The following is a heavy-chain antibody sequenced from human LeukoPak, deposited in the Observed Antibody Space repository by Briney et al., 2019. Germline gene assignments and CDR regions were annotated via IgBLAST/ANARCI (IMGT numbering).Heavy chain of an antibody. Sequence: PSETLSLTCTVSGGSITSYYWSWIRQPAGKGLEWIGRIHTSGSTNYNPSLKSRVTMSEDTSKNQFPLKLSSVAAADTAVYYCARDRYYYDSTGYYFDYWGQGTLVTVSS. V-gene: IGHV4-4*07. CDR3: ARDRYYYDSTGYYFDY. J-gene: IGHJ4*02. CDR1: GGSITSYY. CDR2: IHTSGST. D-gene: IGHD3-22*01.